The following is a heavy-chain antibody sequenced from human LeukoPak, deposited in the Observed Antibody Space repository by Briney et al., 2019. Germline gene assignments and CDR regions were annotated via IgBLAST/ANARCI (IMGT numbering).Heavy chain of an antibody. Sequence: PGGSLRLSCTASGFIFGDYAMNWFRQAPGKGLEWLGFIRTKANGGAVEYAASVRFRFIMSRDDSKSIAYLQMNSLKTEDSAVYYCAKGHSYWGQGTPVTVSS. CDR2: IRTKANGGAV. CDR1: GFIFGDYA. V-gene: IGHV3-49*03. J-gene: IGHJ4*02. CDR3: AKGHSY.